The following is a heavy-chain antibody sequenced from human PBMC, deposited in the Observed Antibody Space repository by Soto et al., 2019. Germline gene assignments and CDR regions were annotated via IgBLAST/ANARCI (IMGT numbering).Heavy chain of an antibody. Sequence: GSLRLSCAASGFTFSSYAMSWVRQAPGKGLEWIVSVYYSGSTYYNPSLESRVTISVDKSKNQFSLKLMSLSAADTAVYYCGRLEGLATISYYFDYWGQGALVTVSS. CDR1: GFTFSSYA. J-gene: IGHJ4*02. V-gene: IGHV4-39*01. CDR2: VYYSGST. D-gene: IGHD3-9*01. CDR3: GRLEGLATISYYFDY.